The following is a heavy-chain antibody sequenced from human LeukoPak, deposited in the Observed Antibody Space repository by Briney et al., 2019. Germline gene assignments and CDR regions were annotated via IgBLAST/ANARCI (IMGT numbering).Heavy chain of an antibody. V-gene: IGHV3-23*01. Sequence: GGSLRLSCAASGFTFSGFAMTWVRQAPGKGLEWVSSIGSDYKTHYPDSVKGRFAISRDNSKSTLFLQMNSLRAEDTALYYCAKDLHYYVATDVWGQGTAVTVSS. CDR2: IGSDYKT. J-gene: IGHJ6*02. D-gene: IGHD3-10*02. CDR1: GFTFSGFA. CDR3: AKDLHYYVATDV.